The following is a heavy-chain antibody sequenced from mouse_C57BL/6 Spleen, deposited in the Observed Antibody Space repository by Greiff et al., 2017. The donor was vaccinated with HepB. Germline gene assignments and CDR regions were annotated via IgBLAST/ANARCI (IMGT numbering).Heavy chain of an antibody. CDR3: ARSYYGSSFDY. Sequence: VKLLQSGAGLVKPGASLKLSCAASGFTFSSYSMHWVHQSPEKRLEWVAIISPSSGYTYYNDNLKCRITITRDNAYNNLYLQLSHLKSEDSALYYCARSYYGSSFDYWGPGPTLTVSS. CDR1: GFTFSSYS. J-gene: IGHJ2*01. V-gene: IGHV5-4*03. CDR2: ISPSSGYT. D-gene: IGHD1-1*01.